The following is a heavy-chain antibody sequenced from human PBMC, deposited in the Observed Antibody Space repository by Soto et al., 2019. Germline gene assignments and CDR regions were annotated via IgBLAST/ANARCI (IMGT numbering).Heavy chain of an antibody. CDR1: SYTFTSYG. V-gene: IGHV1-18*01. Sequence: QVQLVQSGAEVKKPGASVKVSCKASSYTFTSYGISWVRQAPGQGLEWMGWISAYNGNTNYAQKLQGRVTMTTDTSTSTAYIELRSLRSDDTAVYYCARGTIHTIFGVVSHFDYWGQGTLVTVSS. CDR2: ISAYNGNT. D-gene: IGHD3-3*01. J-gene: IGHJ4*02. CDR3: ARGTIHTIFGVVSHFDY.